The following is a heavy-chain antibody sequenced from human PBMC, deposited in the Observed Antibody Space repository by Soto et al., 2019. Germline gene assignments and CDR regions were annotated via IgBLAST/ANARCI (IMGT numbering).Heavy chain of an antibody. V-gene: IGHV3-21*01. J-gene: IGHJ4*02. D-gene: IGHD1-26*01. Sequence: EVLLVESGGGLVKPGGSLRLSCAASGFTFSTYNMNWVRQAPGKGLEWVSSINGRGNYIYYTDAVKGRFTISRDNAKTSLYLLMNSLRAEDTAVYYCAREDGIVGATSAFDYWGQGTLVTVSS. CDR2: INGRGNYI. CDR3: AREDGIVGATSAFDY. CDR1: GFTFSTYN.